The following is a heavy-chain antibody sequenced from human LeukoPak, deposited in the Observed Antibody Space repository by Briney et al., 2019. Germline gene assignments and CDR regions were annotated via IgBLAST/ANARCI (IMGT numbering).Heavy chain of an antibody. D-gene: IGHD1-1*01. V-gene: IGHV3-21*01. CDR3: ASENWNDYWFDP. Sequence: GGSLRLSCAASGFTFSSYSMNWVRQAPGKGLEWVSSISSSSSYIYYADSVKGRFTISRDNAKNSLYLQMNSLRAEDTAVYYCASENWNDYWFDPWGQGTLVTVSS. CDR1: GFTFSSYS. J-gene: IGHJ5*02. CDR2: ISSSSSYI.